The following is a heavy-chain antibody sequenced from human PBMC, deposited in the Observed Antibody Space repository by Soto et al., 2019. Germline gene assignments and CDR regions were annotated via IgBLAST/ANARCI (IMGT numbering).Heavy chain of an antibody. Sequence: GGSLRLSCAASGFMFSNYWMSWVRQAPGKGLEWVAIIKQDGSDKYYVDSVKGRFTISRDNAKNSLYLQMNSLRIEDAAVYYCARNRDYLFYYWGRGTLVPVSS. V-gene: IGHV3-7*01. CDR2: IKQDGSDK. CDR3: ARNRDYLFYY. D-gene: IGHD4-17*01. J-gene: IGHJ4*02. CDR1: GFMFSNYW.